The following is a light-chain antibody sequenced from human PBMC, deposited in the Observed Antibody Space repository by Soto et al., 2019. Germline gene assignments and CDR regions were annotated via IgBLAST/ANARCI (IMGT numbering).Light chain of an antibody. CDR1: QSISSY. CDR2: AAS. Sequence: DIQMTQSPSSLSASVGDRVTITCRASQSISSYLNWYQQKPGKAPKLLIYAASSLQSGVPSRFSGSGSGTDFTLTISSLQPEDFATYYCQQSYSTPQPFGPGPKLDIK. V-gene: IGKV1-39*01. CDR3: QQSYSTPQP. J-gene: IGKJ3*01.